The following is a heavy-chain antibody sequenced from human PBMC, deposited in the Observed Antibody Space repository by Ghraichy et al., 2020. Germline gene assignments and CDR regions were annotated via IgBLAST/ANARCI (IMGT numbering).Heavy chain of an antibody. D-gene: IGHD3-22*01. CDR2: IPYSGNT. V-gene: IGHV4-39*01. CDR1: GGSIISSLYY. Sequence: ESLNISCTVSGGSIISSLYYWGWIRQHPGKGLEWIGSIPYSGNTYYNPALKSRVIISVAMSENQFSLKLSSVTAADAAVYYCARQRGRIYNESSGNFDYWCQGVPGTVS. J-gene: IGHJ4*02. CDR3: ARQRGRIYNESSGNFDY.